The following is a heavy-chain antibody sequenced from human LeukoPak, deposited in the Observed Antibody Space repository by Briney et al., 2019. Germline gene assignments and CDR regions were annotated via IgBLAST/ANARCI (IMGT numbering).Heavy chain of an antibody. CDR1: GYTFTGYY. CDR3: ARPYYYDNNAFDP. J-gene: IGHJ5*02. Sequence: RASVKVSCKASGYTFTGYYMHWVRQAPGQGLEWMGWINPNSGGTNYAQKFQGRVAMTRDTSISTAYMELSRLRSDDTAVYYCARPYYYDNNAFDPWGQGTLVTVSS. CDR2: INPNSGGT. D-gene: IGHD3-22*01. V-gene: IGHV1-2*02.